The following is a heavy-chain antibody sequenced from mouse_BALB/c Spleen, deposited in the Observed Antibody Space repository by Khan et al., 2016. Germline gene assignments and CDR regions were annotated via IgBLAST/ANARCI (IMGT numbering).Heavy chain of an antibody. D-gene: IGHD4-1*01. CDR3: ARGVGPDY. CDR1: GYVFSSYW. J-gene: IGHJ2*01. CDR2: IYPGDGDT. Sequence: VQLQESGAELVRPGSSVKISCKASGYVFSSYWMNWVKQRHGQGLEWIGQIYPGDGDTNYNGKFKGKATLTADKSSSTAYMQLSSLTSEDSAVYFCARGVGPDYWGQGTTLTVSS. V-gene: IGHV1-80*01.